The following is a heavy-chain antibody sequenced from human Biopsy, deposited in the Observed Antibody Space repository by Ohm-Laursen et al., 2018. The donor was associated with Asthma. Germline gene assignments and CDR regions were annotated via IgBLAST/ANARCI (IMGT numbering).Heavy chain of an antibody. D-gene: IGHD3-22*01. Sequence: SLRLSCPASGFAVSRDYMFWVRQAPGKGMEWVSVIYSGGTSHTADSVRGRFTISRDYSKNTLYLQMHSLRAEDTAVYYCARGDSSNWSHYYFDYWGQGTLVTVSS. CDR1: GFAVSRDY. CDR2: IYSGGTS. CDR3: ARGDSSNWSHYYFDY. J-gene: IGHJ4*02. V-gene: IGHV3-53*01.